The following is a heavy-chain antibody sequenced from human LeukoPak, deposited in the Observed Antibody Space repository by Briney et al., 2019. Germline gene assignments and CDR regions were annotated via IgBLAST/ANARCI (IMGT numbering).Heavy chain of an antibody. D-gene: IGHD2-15*01. J-gene: IGHJ6*03. CDR3: AKGGWWTYMDV. CDR1: GFPFSNYK. Sequence: GGSLRLSCAASGFPFSNYKINWVRQAPGKGLEWVSAISGSGGSTYYADSVKGRFTISRDNSKNTLYLQMNSLRAEDTAVYYCAKGGWWTYMDVWGKGTTVTVSS. CDR2: ISGSGGST. V-gene: IGHV3-23*01.